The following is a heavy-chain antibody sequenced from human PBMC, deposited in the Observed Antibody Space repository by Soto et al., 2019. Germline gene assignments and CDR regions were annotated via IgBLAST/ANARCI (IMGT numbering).Heavy chain of an antibody. J-gene: IGHJ4*02. CDR3: ASGSSSPSDY. CDR2: ISYDGSNK. D-gene: IGHD6-6*01. CDR1: GFTFSSYA. V-gene: IGHV3-30-3*01. Sequence: QVQLVESGGGVVQPGRSLRLSCAASGFTFSSYAMHWVRQAQGKGLEWVAVISYDGSNKYYADSVKGRFTISRDNSKNTLYLQMNSLRAEDTAVYYCASGSSSPSDYWGQGTLVTVSS.